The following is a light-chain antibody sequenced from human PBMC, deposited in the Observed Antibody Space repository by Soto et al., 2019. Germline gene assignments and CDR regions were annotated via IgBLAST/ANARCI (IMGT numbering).Light chain of an antibody. CDR1: QTVSHW. CDR2: KAS. V-gene: IGKV1-5*03. J-gene: IGKJ5*01. Sequence: DIQMSQSPSTLSASVGDRVTITCRASQTVSHWLAWYQQKPGKAPKLLIYKASNLESGLPSRFTGSGSGTEFTLTISSLQSDDFATYYCQQYSTYPITFGQGTRLEIK. CDR3: QQYSTYPIT.